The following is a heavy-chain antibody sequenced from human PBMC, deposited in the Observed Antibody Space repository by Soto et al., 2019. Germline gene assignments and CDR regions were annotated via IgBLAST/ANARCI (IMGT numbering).Heavy chain of an antibody. CDR2: ITGSSGST. CDR1: GFTFGHYV. J-gene: IGHJ5*02. D-gene: IGHD3-10*01. Sequence: EEQLLESGGDLVQPGGSLRLSCAASGFTFGHYVMSWVRQAPGKGLEWVSTITGSSGSTTYTESVKGRFTISRDNSKNSLYLQMNNRRAEDTAIYYCAKADTGWFAPWGRGTLVTVSS. CDR3: AKADTGWFAP. V-gene: IGHV3-23*01.